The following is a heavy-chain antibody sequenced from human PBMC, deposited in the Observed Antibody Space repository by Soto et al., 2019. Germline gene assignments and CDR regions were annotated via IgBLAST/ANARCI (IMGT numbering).Heavy chain of an antibody. CDR3: GTDQWGGAFDI. Sequence: PGGSLRLCCAASGFTLSSYWMAWVRQTPGKGLEFVANIRQDGKEINYVDSVKGRFTISRDNAKNSLFLQMNSLRDDDTAVYYCGTDQWGGAFDIGGQGTMVTVSS. V-gene: IGHV3-7*01. J-gene: IGHJ3*02. D-gene: IGHD3-10*01. CDR1: GFTLSSYW. CDR2: IRQDGKEI.